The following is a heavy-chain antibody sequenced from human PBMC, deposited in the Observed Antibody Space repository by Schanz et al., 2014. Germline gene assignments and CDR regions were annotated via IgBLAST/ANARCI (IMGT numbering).Heavy chain of an antibody. D-gene: IGHD3-10*01. V-gene: IGHV3-30*09. CDR2: ITYDGSNK. CDR3: AGDWANGRYYSDY. Sequence: QVELVESGGGVVQPGRSLRLSCAASGFTFSRHAMHWVRQAAGKGLEWVAAITYDGSNKYYAESVKGRFAISRDNSKDTLYLQMNSLRTEDTAVYYCAGDWANGRYYSDYWGQGTLVTVSS. J-gene: IGHJ4*02. CDR1: GFTFSRHA.